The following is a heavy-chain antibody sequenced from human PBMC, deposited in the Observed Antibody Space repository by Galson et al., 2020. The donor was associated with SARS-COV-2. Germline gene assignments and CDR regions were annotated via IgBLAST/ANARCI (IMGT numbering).Heavy chain of an antibody. V-gene: IGHV4-39*01. D-gene: IGHD5-12*01. CDR1: GGSISSSSYY. CDR2: IYYSGST. J-gene: IGHJ5*02. CDR3: ARHTVATIYGQFGFDP. Sequence: SETLSLTCTVSGGSISSSSYYWGWIRQPPGKGLEWIGSIYYSGSTYYNPPLKSRVTISVDTSKNQFSLKLSSVTAADTAVYYCARHTVATIYGQFGFDPWGQGTLVTVSS.